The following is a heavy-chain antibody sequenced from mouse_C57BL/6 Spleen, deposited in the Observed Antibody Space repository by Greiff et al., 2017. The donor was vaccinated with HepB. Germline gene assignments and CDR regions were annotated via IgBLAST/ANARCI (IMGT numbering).Heavy chain of an antibody. CDR2: INPNNGGT. CDR3: ARGTYYYGSSSLDY. J-gene: IGHJ2*01. V-gene: IGHV1-26*01. CDR1: GYTFTDYY. D-gene: IGHD1-1*01. Sequence: VQLQQSGPELVKPGASVKISCKASGYTFTDYYMNWVKQSHGKSLEWIGDINPNNGGTSYNQKFKGKATLTVDKSSSTAYMELRSLTSEDSAVYYCARGTYYYGSSSLDYWGQGTTLTVSS.